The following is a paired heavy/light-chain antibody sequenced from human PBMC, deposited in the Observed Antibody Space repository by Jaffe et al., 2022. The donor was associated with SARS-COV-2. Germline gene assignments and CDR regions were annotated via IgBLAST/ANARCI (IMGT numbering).Heavy chain of an antibody. Sequence: QVQLVESGGGVVQPGRSLRLSCAASGFSLSNYGMHWVRQAPGKGLEWVAAIPYDGSNEYYADSVKGRFTISRDKSKNMLYLQMNSLRAEDTAVYYCARGVIGSYYYSSGFEVWGQGTLVTVSS. J-gene: IGHJ4*02. D-gene: IGHD3-22*01. V-gene: IGHV3-30*03. CDR1: GFSLSNYG. CDR2: IPYDGSNE. CDR3: ARGVIGSYYYSSGFEV.
Light chain of an antibody. J-gene: IGLJ3*02. CDR1: SNNVGFQG. V-gene: IGLV10-54*01. CDR3: SAWDSSLSAWV. Sequence: QAGLTQPPSVSEGLRQTATLTCTGNSNNVGFQGAAWLQQHQGHPPKLLSYRNHNRPSGISERLSASRSGNTASLTITGLQPEDEADYYCSAWDSSLSAWVFGGGTKLTVL. CDR2: RNH.